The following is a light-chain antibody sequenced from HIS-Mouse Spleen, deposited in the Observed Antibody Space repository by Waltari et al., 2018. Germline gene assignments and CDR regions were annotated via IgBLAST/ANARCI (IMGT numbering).Light chain of an antibody. CDR2: DVS. CDR3: SSYTSSSTLV. CDR1: SSDVVGYNY. V-gene: IGLV2-14*03. J-gene: IGLJ2*01. Sequence: QSALTQPASVSGSPGQSIPISCTGTSSDVVGYNYVSWYQQHPGKAPKLMIYDVSNRPSGVSNRFSGSKSGNTASLTISGLQAEDEADYYCSSYTSSSTLVFGGGTKLTVL.